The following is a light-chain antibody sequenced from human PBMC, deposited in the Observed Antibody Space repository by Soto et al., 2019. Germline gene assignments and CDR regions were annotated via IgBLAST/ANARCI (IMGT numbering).Light chain of an antibody. CDR1: SSDVGGYNY. J-gene: IGLJ1*01. V-gene: IGLV2-11*01. CDR3: CSYAGSSLYV. Sequence: QSVLTQPRSVSGSPGQSVTISCTGTSSDVGGYNYVSWYQQHPGKAPKLMIYDVSKRPSGVPDRFSGSKSGNTASRTISGLQAEDEADYYCCSYAGSSLYVFGTGTKVTVL. CDR2: DVS.